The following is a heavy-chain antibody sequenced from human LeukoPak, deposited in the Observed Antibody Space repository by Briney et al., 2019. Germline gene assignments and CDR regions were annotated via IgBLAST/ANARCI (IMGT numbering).Heavy chain of an antibody. J-gene: IGHJ3*02. CDR1: GYTFTSYG. D-gene: IGHD4-17*01. Sequence: ASVKVSCKASGYTFTSYGISWVRQAPGQGLEWMGWISAYNGNTNYAQKLQGRVTMTTDTSTSTAYMELRSLRSDDTAVYYCARDMTTVTTGAFDIWGQGTMVTVSS. CDR3: ARDMTTVTTGAFDI. CDR2: ISAYNGNT. V-gene: IGHV1-18*01.